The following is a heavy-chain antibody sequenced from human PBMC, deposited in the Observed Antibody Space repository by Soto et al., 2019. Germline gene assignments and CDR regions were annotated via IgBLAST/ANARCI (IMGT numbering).Heavy chain of an antibody. V-gene: IGHV3-30*14. J-gene: IGHJ5*02. Sequence: GGSLRLSCTASEFAFRSHAMQWVRQAPGKGLEWVAVISSDGATKYVADSLKGRFTISRDNFESTMSLQMNNLRPEDTALYYCARSSVHIAAAGRLDLWGPGTLVTVSS. CDR3: ARSSVHIAAAGRLDL. CDR1: EFAFRSHA. CDR2: ISSDGATK. D-gene: IGHD6-13*01.